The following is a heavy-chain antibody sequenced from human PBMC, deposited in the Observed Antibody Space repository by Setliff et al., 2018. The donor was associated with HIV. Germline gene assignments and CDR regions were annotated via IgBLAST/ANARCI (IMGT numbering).Heavy chain of an antibody. CDR2: IYPQDSDT. D-gene: IGHD6-19*01. Sequence: GESLKISCQVSGYTFSNYWIGWVRQMPGRGLEWVGIIYPQDSDTRYSPSFEGHVTISADTSRYTAYLQWSSLKASDTAMYYCARYGSGLDYWGQGTLATVSS. V-gene: IGHV5-51*01. CDR3: ARYGSGLDY. CDR1: GYTFSNYW. J-gene: IGHJ4*02.